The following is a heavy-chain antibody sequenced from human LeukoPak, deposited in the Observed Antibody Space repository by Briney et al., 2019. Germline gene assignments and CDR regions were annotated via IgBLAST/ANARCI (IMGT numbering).Heavy chain of an antibody. V-gene: IGHV1-2*06. CDR2: INPNSGGT. D-gene: IGHD6-13*01. J-gene: IGHJ4*02. Sequence: ASVRVSCKASGYTSTDYYMQWVRQAPGQGLEWMGRINPNSGGTDYAQKFQGRVSMTRDTSITTAYMELSSLRFDDTAVYYCAIGIPAAGTFDHWGQGTLVTVSS. CDR1: GYTSTDYY. CDR3: AIGIPAAGTFDH.